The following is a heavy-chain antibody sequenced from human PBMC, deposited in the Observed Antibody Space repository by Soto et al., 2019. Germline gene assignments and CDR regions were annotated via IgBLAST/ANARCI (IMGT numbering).Heavy chain of an antibody. J-gene: IGHJ6*02. CDR2: FRRKAISYTT. Sequence: EVQLVESGGGLVQPGGSLRLSCAASGLIFSDYHMDWARQAPGKGLEWVGRFRRKAISYTTEYAASVKGRFTISRDDSKISLYLQMNSLKTEDTAVYYCAMLGGWSGGSNDRDVWGQGTTVTVSS. CDR1: GLIFSDYH. V-gene: IGHV3-72*01. D-gene: IGHD6-19*01. CDR3: AMLGGWSGGSNDRDV.